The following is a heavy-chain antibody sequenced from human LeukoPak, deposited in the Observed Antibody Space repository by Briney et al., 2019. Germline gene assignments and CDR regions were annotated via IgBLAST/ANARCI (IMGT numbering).Heavy chain of an antibody. CDR1: GGSISSYY. J-gene: IGHJ4*02. D-gene: IGHD2-15*01. Sequence: SETLSLTCTASGGSISSYYWSWIRQPAGKGLEWIGRIYTSGSTNYNPSLKSRVTISVDTSKNQFSLKLNSVTAADTAVYYCARELVDIVVVVSALTQPYYFDYWGQGTLVTVSS. CDR3: ARELVDIVVVVSALTQPYYFDY. CDR2: IYTSGST. V-gene: IGHV4-4*07.